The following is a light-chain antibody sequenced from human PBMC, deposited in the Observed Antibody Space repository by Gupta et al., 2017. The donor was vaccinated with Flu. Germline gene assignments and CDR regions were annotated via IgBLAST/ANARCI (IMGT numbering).Light chain of an antibody. CDR2: GAS. J-gene: IGKJ1*01. Sequence: EIVFTQSPGTLSLSPGERAALSCRARQSVSGSYLAWYQQKVGQAPRLLMYGASRRAKGIPERFSGSGSETEFTLTISRREPEDFAVYYCQHQSKTPWPFGQGTKVEIK. CDR1: QSVSGSY. CDR3: QHQSKTPWP. V-gene: IGKV3-20*01.